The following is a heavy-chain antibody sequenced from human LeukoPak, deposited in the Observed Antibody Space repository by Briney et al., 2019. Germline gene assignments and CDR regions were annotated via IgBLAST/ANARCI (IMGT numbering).Heavy chain of an antibody. J-gene: IGHJ4*02. Sequence: AASVKVSCKASGYTFTGYYMHWVRQAPGQGLEWMGWINPNTGGTNYAQKFQGRVTMTRDTSISTAYMELSRLRSDDTAVYYCARVVAADYGLYWGQGTLVTVSS. CDR1: GYTFTGYY. D-gene: IGHD2-2*01. V-gene: IGHV1-2*02. CDR2: INPNTGGT. CDR3: ARVVAADYGLY.